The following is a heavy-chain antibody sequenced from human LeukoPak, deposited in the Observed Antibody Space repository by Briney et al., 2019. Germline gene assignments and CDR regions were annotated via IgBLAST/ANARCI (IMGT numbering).Heavy chain of an antibody. V-gene: IGHV4-34*01. D-gene: IGHD3-10*01. CDR3: ARARSMVRGVIDY. CDR2: INHSGST. Sequence: TSETLSLTCAVYGGSFSGYYWRWIRQPPGKGLEWIGEINHSGSTNYNPSLKSRVTISVDTSKNQFSLKLSSVTAADTAVYYCARARSMVRGVIDYWGQGTLVTVSS. J-gene: IGHJ4*02. CDR1: GGSFSGYY.